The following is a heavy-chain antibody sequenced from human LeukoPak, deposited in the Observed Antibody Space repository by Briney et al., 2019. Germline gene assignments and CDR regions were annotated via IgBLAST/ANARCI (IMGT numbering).Heavy chain of an antibody. Sequence: PSQTLSLTCTVSGDSISSGTYYWSWIRQPAGKGLEWIGRIYTSGRTNYNPSLKSRVTMSLDTSKNQFSLEVSSVTAADTAVYYCARAKSWLPFDYWGQGTLVTVSS. V-gene: IGHV4-61*02. D-gene: IGHD5-24*01. J-gene: IGHJ4*02. CDR3: ARAKSWLPFDY. CDR2: IYTSGRT. CDR1: GDSISSGTYY.